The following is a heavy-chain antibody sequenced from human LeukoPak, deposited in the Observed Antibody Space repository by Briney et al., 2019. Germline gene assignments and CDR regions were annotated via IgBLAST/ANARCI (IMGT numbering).Heavy chain of an antibody. Sequence: GASVKVSCKASGGTFSSYAISWVRQAPGQGLEWMGIINPSGGSTSYAQKFQGRVTITRDTSTSTVYMELSSLRSEDTAVYYCARESGGSSGWSPTLLEYWGQGTLVTVSS. CDR3: ARESGGSSGWSPTLLEY. V-gene: IGHV1-46*01. CDR1: GGTFSSYA. CDR2: INPSGGST. J-gene: IGHJ4*02. D-gene: IGHD6-19*01.